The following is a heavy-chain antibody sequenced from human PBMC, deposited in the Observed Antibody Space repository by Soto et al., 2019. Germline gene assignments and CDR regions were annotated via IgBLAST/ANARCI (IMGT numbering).Heavy chain of an antibody. Sequence: GESLKISCKGSGYSFTSYWIGWVRQMPGKGLEWMGIIYPGDSDTRYSPSFQGQVTISADKSISTAYLQWSSLKASDTAMYYCASQGVAVAGDHYYYYYGMDVWGQGTTVTVSS. CDR2: IYPGDSDT. J-gene: IGHJ6*02. V-gene: IGHV5-51*01. D-gene: IGHD6-19*01. CDR1: GYSFTSYW. CDR3: ASQGVAVAGDHYYYYYGMDV.